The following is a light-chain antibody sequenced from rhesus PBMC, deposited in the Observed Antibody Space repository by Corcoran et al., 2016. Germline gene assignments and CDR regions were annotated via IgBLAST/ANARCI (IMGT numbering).Light chain of an antibody. J-gene: IGKJ1*01. CDR1: QGISIW. Sequence: DIQMTQSPSSLSASVGDRVTITCRASQGISIWLAWYQQKPGKAPKVLIYKASSSQSGVPSRFSGSGSGTDCTLTISSLQPEDFATYYCQQYNSAPTFGQGTKVEIK. CDR2: KAS. V-gene: IGKV1-21*01. CDR3: QQYNSAPT.